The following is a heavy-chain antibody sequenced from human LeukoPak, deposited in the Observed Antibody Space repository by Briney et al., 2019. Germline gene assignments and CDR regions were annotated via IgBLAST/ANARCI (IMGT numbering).Heavy chain of an antibody. CDR1: GDSISNYY. CDR2: INYSGAT. J-gene: IGHJ4*02. CDR3: ARDGVEYSSSWFDY. D-gene: IGHD6-13*01. Sequence: SETLSLTCTVSGDSISNYYWSWIRQPPGKGLEWIGYINYSGATNYNPSLKSRVTISVDTSKNQFSLKLSSVTAADTAVYYCARDGVEYSSSWFDYWGQGTLVTVSS. V-gene: IGHV4-59*12.